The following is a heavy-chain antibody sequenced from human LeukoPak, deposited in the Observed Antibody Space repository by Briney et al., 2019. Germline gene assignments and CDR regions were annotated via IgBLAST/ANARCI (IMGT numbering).Heavy chain of an antibody. D-gene: IGHD2-2*02. CDR3: ATIYL. V-gene: IGHV3-53*01. Sequence: GGSLRLSCAASGFTFSRSAMTWVRQTPGKGLEWVPVIYSGGSTYYADSVKGRFTISRDNSKNTLYLQMNSLRAEDTAVYYCATIYLWGQGTLVTVSS. CDR1: GFTFSRSA. CDR2: IYSGGST. J-gene: IGHJ5*02.